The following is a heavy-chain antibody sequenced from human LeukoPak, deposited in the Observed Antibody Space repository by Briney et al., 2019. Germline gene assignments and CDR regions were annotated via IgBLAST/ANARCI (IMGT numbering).Heavy chain of an antibody. V-gene: IGHV4-30-4*01. CDR2: IYYSGST. CDR3: AREVRIAAAAGAGFSRKTYYYYGMDV. J-gene: IGHJ6*02. CDR1: GGSISSGDYY. D-gene: IGHD6-13*01. Sequence: PSETLPLTCTVSGGSISSGDYYWSWIRQPPGKGLEWVGYIYYSGSTYYNPSLKSRVAISVDTSKNQFSLKLSSVTAADTAVYYCAREVRIAAAAGAGFSRKTYYYYGMDVWGQGTTVTVSS.